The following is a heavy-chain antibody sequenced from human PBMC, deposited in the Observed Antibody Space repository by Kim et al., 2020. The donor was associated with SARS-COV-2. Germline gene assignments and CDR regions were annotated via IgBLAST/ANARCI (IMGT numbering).Heavy chain of an antibody. CDR3: AKGGRDYYDRPY. D-gene: IGHD3-22*01. J-gene: IGHJ4*02. Sequence: GGSLRLPCAASGFTFSSYAMSWVRQAPGKGLEWVSAISGSGGSTYYADSVKGRFTISRDNSKNTLYLQMNSLRAEDTAVYYCAKGGRDYYDRPYWGQGTLVTVSS. V-gene: IGHV3-23*01. CDR2: ISGSGGST. CDR1: GFTFSSYA.